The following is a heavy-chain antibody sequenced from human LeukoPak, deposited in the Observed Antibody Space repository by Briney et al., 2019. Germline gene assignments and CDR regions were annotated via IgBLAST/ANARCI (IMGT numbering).Heavy chain of an antibody. CDR1: GFTFSNYA. J-gene: IGHJ4*02. CDR2: ISSRGDGT. CDR3: ARYYYGSGSYFDY. V-gene: IGHV3-23*01. Sequence: GGSLRLSCAASGFTFSNYAMSWVRQAPGKGLEWVSTISSRGDGTYYADSVRGRFTVSRDNSKNTLYLQMNSLRAEDTAVYYCARYYYGSGSYFDYWGQGTLVTVSS. D-gene: IGHD3-10*01.